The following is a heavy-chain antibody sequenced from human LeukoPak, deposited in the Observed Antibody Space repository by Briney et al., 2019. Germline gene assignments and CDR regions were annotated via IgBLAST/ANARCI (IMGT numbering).Heavy chain of an antibody. V-gene: IGHV1-69*13. CDR2: IIPLFGTT. CDR3: ARVGGGNIRRGELLLMRCYFDY. J-gene: IGHJ4*02. Sequence: GASVKVSCKASGYTFTSYDINWVRQATGQGLEWMGGIIPLFGTTTFAQKFQGRLTLTADASTNTAYMELSSLRSEDTAMYYCARVGGGNIRRGELLLMRCYFDYWGQGTLVTVSP. D-gene: IGHD3-10*01. CDR1: GYTFTSYD.